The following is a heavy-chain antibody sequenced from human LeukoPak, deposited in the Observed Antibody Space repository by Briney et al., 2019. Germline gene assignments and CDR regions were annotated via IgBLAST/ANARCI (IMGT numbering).Heavy chain of an antibody. CDR2: IRPDGSHI. J-gene: IGHJ4*02. D-gene: IGHD1-1*01. CDR1: GFSFSTFV. CDR3: LREVNWKFASDY. V-gene: IGHV3-33*01. Sequence: GRSLRLSCAASGFSFSTFVMHWVRQAPGKGLEWVAVIRPDGSHISYADPVKGRFTISRDNSNNALYLQMNNLRAEDTALYYCLREVNWKFASDYWGRGALVTVSS.